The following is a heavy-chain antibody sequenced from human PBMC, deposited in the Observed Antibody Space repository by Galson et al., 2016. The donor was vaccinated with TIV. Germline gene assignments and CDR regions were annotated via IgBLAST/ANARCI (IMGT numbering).Heavy chain of an antibody. Sequence: ETLSLTCAVYGESFTGHYLSWIRQPPGKGLEWIGSLNHRGDTHYNPSLKSRVTISLDTSKNQVSLTLSSVTAADTAVYYCARRQLWFWYFDLWGRGTLVTVSS. D-gene: IGHD5-18*01. CDR3: ARRQLWFWYFDL. V-gene: IGHV4-34*01. CDR1: GESFTGHY. CDR2: LNHRGDT. J-gene: IGHJ2*01.